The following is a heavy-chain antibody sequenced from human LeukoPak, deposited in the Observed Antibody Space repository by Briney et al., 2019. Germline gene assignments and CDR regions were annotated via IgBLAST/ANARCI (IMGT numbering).Heavy chain of an antibody. J-gene: IGHJ4*02. CDR1: RLNVNNYW. V-gene: IGHV3-74*01. Sequence: GGSLTLSCAASRLNVNNYWMHWVRQAPGKGLVWVSRINEDGRFTSYALSVRGRFPISRDNSKNTLYLQMNSLRAEDTAVYYCARVPTTVTTVYFDYWGQGTLVTVSS. CDR2: INEDGRFT. D-gene: IGHD4-17*01. CDR3: ARVPTTVTTVYFDY.